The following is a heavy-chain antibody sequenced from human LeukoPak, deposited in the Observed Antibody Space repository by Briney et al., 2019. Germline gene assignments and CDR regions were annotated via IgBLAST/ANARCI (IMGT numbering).Heavy chain of an antibody. D-gene: IGHD1-14*01. J-gene: IGHJ4*02. Sequence: PGGSLRLSCTASGFNFGNYAMSWVRQAPGEGLEWLGFIRSKASGGAIEYDPSVDGRFTISRDDSKSIAYLQMTSLKTEGTATYFCTREVDGMSAYWGQGTLVTVSS. CDR2: IRSKASGGAI. CDR3: TREVDGMSAY. CDR1: GFNFGNYA. V-gene: IGHV3-49*04.